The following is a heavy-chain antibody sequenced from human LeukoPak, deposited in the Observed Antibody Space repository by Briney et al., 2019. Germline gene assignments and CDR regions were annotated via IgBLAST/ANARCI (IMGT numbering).Heavy chain of an antibody. V-gene: IGHV3-21*01. Sequence: NPGGSLRLSCAASGFTFGSYSMNWVRQAPGKGLEWVSFISTSSSYIDYADSVKGRFTISRDNAKNSLYLQMNSLRAEDTAVYYCARDDLYYGSPHWGQGTLVTVSS. J-gene: IGHJ4*02. CDR1: GFTFGSYS. CDR3: ARDDLYYGSPH. CDR2: ISTSSSYI. D-gene: IGHD3-10*01.